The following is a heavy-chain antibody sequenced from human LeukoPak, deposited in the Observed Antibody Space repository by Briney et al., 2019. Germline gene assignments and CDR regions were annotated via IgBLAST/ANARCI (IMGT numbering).Heavy chain of an antibody. CDR2: IYTSGST. D-gene: IGHD6-13*01. CDR3: ARQYSSSWYNRYNWFDP. J-gene: IGHJ5*02. Sequence: SETLSLTCTVSGGSISSYYWSWIRQPPGKGLEWIGYIYTSGSTNYNPSLQSRVTISLDTSKNQFSLKLSSVTAADTAVYYCARQYSSSWYNRYNWFDPWGQGTLVTVSS. V-gene: IGHV4-4*09. CDR1: GGSISSYY.